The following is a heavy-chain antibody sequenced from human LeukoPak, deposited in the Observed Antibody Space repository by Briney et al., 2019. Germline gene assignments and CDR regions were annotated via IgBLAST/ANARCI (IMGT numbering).Heavy chain of an antibody. CDR1: GYTFTGYF. CDR2: IYPYSGDT. D-gene: IGHD6-6*01. Sequence: ASVKVSCKASGYTFTGYFMHWVRQAPGQGLEWMGWIYPYSGDTNSAQNFQGRVTMTRDTSICTDYMELSSLKSADTAVYCCARDRNSGSSLDIWGQGTMLTVSS. V-gene: IGHV1-2*02. J-gene: IGHJ3*02. CDR3: ARDRNSGSSLDI.